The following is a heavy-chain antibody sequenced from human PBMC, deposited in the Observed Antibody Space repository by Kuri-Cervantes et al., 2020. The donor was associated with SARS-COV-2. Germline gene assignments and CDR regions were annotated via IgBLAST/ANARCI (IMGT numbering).Heavy chain of an antibody. CDR1: GYTFTGYY. Sequence: ASVKVSCKASGYTFTGYYMHWVRQAPGQGLEWMGWMNPNSGNTGYAQKFQGRVTMTRNTSISTAYMELSSLRSEDTAVYYCARGLRRGWSPSYWGQGTLVTVSS. J-gene: IGHJ4*02. D-gene: IGHD6-19*01. CDR3: ARGLRRGWSPSY. CDR2: MNPNSGNT. V-gene: IGHV1-8*02.